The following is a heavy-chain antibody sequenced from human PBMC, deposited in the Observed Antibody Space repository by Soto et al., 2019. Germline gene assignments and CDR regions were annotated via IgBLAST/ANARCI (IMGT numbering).Heavy chain of an antibody. Sequence: QVQLVQSGAEVKKPGASVKVSCKASGYTFTSYGISWVRQAPGQGLEWMGWISAYNGNTNYAQKLQGRGTMTTXTXTXXAYMELRSLRSDDTAVYYCARVYRITMVRGELSEYWGQGTLVTVSS. CDR3: ARVYRITMVRGELSEY. CDR2: ISAYNGNT. CDR1: GYTFTSYG. J-gene: IGHJ4*02. D-gene: IGHD3-10*01. V-gene: IGHV1-18*01.